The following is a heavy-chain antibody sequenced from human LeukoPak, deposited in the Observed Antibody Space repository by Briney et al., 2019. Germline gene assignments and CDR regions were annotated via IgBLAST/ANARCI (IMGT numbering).Heavy chain of an antibody. CDR1: GYTFTSYG. J-gene: IGHJ6*03. Sequence: ASVKVSCKASGYTFTSYGISWVRQAPGQGLEWMGWISAYNGNTNYAQKLQGRVTMTTDTSTSTAYMELRSLRSDDTAVYYCARDRSRIAAAFYYYYYMDVWGKGTTVTVPS. CDR3: ARDRSRIAAAFYYYYYMDV. CDR2: ISAYNGNT. D-gene: IGHD6-13*01. V-gene: IGHV1-18*01.